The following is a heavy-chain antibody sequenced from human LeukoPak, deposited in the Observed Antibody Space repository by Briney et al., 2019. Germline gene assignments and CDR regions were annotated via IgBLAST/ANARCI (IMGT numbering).Heavy chain of an antibody. CDR1: GFTFSSYW. V-gene: IGHV3-7*01. CDR2: INQDGSEK. Sequence: GGSLRLSCAASGFTFSSYWMNWVRQAPGKGLEWVANINQDGSEKYYVDSVKGRFTISRDNAKNSLYLQMNSLRAEDTAVYYCAELGITMIGGVWGKGTTVTISS. D-gene: IGHD3-10*02. CDR3: AELGITMIGGV. J-gene: IGHJ6*04.